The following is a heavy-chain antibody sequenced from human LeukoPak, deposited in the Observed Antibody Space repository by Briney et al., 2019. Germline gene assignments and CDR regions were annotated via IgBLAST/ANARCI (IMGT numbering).Heavy chain of an antibody. CDR1: GFTVSSNC. CDR2: IYSGGST. Sequence: GGSLRLSCAASGFTVSSNCMSWVRQAPGKGLEWVSVIYSGGSTYYADSVKGRFTISRDNSKNTLYLQMNSLRAEDTAVYYCANLGRRATTSAPDVWGQGTTVTVSS. D-gene: IGHD2-2*01. V-gene: IGHV3-53*01. CDR3: ANLGRRATTSAPDV. J-gene: IGHJ6*02.